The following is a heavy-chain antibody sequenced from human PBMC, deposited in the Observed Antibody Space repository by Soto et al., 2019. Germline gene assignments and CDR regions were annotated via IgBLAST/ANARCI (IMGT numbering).Heavy chain of an antibody. J-gene: IGHJ4*02. D-gene: IGHD4-17*01. CDR3: ARYGDYGGVVDY. CDR2: IYYSGNT. Sequence: QVQLQESGPGLVKPSQTLSLTCTVSGGSISSGDYYWSWIRQPPGKGLEGIGYIYYSGNTYYNPSLKSRVTISVDTSKNQFSLKLSSVTAADTAVYYCARYGDYGGVVDYWGQGTLVTVSS. V-gene: IGHV4-30-4*01. CDR1: GGSISSGDYY.